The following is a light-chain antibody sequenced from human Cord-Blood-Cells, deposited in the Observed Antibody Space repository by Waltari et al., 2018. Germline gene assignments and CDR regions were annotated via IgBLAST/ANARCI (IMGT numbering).Light chain of an antibody. J-gene: IGLJ2*01. CDR2: GNS. V-gene: IGLV1-40*01. CDR3: QSYDSSLSGHVV. Sequence: QSVLTQPPSVSGATGQRVTISCHGSSSNIGAGYDVHWYQQLPGTAPTLLIDGNSNRPSGVPDRFSGSKSGTSASLAITGLQAEDEADYYCQSYDSSLSGHVVFGGGTKLTVL. CDR1: SSNIGAGYD.